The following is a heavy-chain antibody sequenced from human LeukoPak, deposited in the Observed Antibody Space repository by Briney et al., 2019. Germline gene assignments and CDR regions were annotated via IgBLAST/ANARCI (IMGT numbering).Heavy chain of an antibody. CDR1: GGTFSSYA. CDR3: ARDGGYYYDSSGYYLDY. CDR2: IIPILGIA. V-gene: IGHV1-69*04. Sequence: SVKVSCKASGGTFSSYAISWVRQAPGQGLEWMGRIIPILGIANYAQKFQGRVTITADKSTSTAYMELSSLRSEDTAVYYCARDGGYYYDSSGYYLDYWGQGTLVTVSS. J-gene: IGHJ4*02. D-gene: IGHD3-22*01.